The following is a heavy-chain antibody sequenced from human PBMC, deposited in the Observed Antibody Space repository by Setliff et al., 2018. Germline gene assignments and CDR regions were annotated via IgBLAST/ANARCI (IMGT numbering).Heavy chain of an antibody. J-gene: IGHJ6*03. D-gene: IGHD3-10*01. Sequence: SETLSLTCSVSGGSINRDYWNWIRQPPGKGLEWIGYIYYSGTTSYNPSFKSRVFISLDTSKNQLSLKLYSVTAADAAVYYCARDTGGLSTAPSSSHRSYMDVWGKGTTVTVSS. V-gene: IGHV4-59*12. CDR3: ARDTGGLSTAPSSSHRSYMDV. CDR2: IYYSGTT. CDR1: GGSINRDY.